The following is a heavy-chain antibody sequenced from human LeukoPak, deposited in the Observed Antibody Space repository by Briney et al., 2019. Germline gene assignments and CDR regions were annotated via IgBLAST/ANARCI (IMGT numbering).Heavy chain of an antibody. CDR1: GGSISSSSYY. CDR3: ARKGNAYNYVNWFDP. J-gene: IGHJ5*02. Sequence: SETLSLTCTVSGGSISSSSYYWGWIRQPPGKGLEWIGSIYYSGSTYYNPSLKSRVTISVDTSKNQFSLRLSSVTAADTAVYYCARKGNAYNYVNWFDPWGQGTLVTVSS. CDR2: IYYSGST. V-gene: IGHV4-39*07. D-gene: IGHD5-24*01.